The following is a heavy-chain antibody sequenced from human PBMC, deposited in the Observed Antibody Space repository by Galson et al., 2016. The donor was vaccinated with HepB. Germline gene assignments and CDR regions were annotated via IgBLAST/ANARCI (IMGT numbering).Heavy chain of an antibody. CDR1: GLTFTNFG. D-gene: IGHD3-22*01. Sequence: SLRLSCAASGLTFTNFGMHWVRQRPGKVLEWVALISIDGNDKFYADSVKGRFTISRDNSKNTLYLPVDSLRPDDTAVYHCATQGFCTSSSCHAHHFHYWGHGTLVTVSS. CDR2: ISIDGNDK. J-gene: IGHJ4*01. V-gene: IGHV3-30*03. CDR3: ATQGFCTSSSCHAHHFHY.